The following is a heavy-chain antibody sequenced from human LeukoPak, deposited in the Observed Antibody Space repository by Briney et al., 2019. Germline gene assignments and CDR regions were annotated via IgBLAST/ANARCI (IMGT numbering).Heavy chain of an antibody. CDR1: GFTFSSYA. CDR2: TSGSGGIT. D-gene: IGHD2-2*01. J-gene: IGHJ6*02. V-gene: IGHV3-23*01. Sequence: GGSLRLSCAAYGFTFSSYAMSWVRQAPGKGLEWVSGTSGSGGITYYADSVKGRFTISRDNAKNTLYLQMNSLRAEDTAVYYCAKSSSTTSWYYGMDVWGQGTTVTVSS. CDR3: AKSSSTTSWYYGMDV.